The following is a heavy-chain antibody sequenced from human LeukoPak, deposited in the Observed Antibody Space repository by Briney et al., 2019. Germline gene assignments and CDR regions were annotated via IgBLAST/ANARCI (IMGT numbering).Heavy chain of an antibody. V-gene: IGHV3-7*01. CDR3: AKVAVEYYYGSGSFDY. J-gene: IGHJ4*02. CDR1: GFSFSSYW. D-gene: IGHD3-10*01. Sequence: PGGSLRLSCAASGFSFSSYWMSWVRQAPGKGLEWVANIKQDGSEKYYADSVKGRFTISRDNSKNTLYLQMNSLRAEDTAVYYCAKVAVEYYYGSGSFDYWGQGTLVTVSS. CDR2: IKQDGSEK.